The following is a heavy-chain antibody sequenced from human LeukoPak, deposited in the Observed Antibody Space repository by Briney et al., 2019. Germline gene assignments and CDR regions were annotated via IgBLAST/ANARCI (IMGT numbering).Heavy chain of an antibody. Sequence: QPEGSLRLSCAASGFTLSNYALSWVRQAPGKGLEWVSAISGSSTLYADSVKGRFTISRDNSRNTVYLQMNSLRVEDTAIYYCATLYSRYSDYWGQGTLVTVS. CDR2: ISGSST. J-gene: IGHJ4*02. V-gene: IGHV3-23*01. CDR1: GFTLSNYA. CDR3: ATLYSRYSDY. D-gene: IGHD3-22*01.